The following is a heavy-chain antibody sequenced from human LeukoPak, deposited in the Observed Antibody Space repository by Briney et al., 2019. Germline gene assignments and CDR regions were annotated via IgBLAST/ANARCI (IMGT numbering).Heavy chain of an antibody. Sequence: PSETLSPTCTVSGGSISSYYWSWIRQPPGKGLEWIGYIYYSGSTNYKSSLKSRVTISVDTSTNQFSLKLSSVTAADTAVYYCARTTEGGYSYGYFYYYYMDVWGKGTTVTISS. CDR3: ARTTEGGYSYGYFYYYYMDV. CDR1: GGSISSYY. D-gene: IGHD5-18*01. V-gene: IGHV4-59*01. J-gene: IGHJ6*03. CDR2: IYYSGST.